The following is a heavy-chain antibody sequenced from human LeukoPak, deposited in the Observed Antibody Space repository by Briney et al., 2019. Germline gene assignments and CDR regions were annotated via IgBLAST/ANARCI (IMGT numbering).Heavy chain of an antibody. CDR2: INWNGGST. J-gene: IGHJ3*02. V-gene: IGHV3-20*04. CDR1: GFTFDDYG. CDR3: AKSWNYYDSSGDDALDI. Sequence: GGSLRLSCAASGFTFDDYGMSWVRQAPGKGLEWVSGINWNGGSTGYADSVKGRFTISRDNSKNTLYLQMNSLRVEDTAVYYCAKSWNYYDSSGDDALDIWGQGTMVTVSS. D-gene: IGHD3-22*01.